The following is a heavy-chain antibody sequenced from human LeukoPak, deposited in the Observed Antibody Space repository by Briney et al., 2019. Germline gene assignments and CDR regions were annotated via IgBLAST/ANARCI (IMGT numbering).Heavy chain of an antibody. CDR3: ARSNQGVTGDPLDY. D-gene: IGHD2-21*02. Sequence: PSETLSLTCTVSGGSISNYYWSWIRQPPGKGLEWIGYIYYSGKTNSNPSLKSRVTMSLDTSKNQFSLKLNSVTAADTAVYYCARSNQGVTGDPLDYWGQGTLVTVSS. V-gene: IGHV4-59*01. CDR2: IYYSGKT. CDR1: GGSISNYY. J-gene: IGHJ4*02.